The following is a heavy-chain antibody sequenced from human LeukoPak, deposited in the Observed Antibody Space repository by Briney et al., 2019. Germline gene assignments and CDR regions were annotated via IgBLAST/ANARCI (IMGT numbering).Heavy chain of an antibody. J-gene: IGHJ6*04. V-gene: IGHV5-10-1*01. CDR3: ARHSGYYYGSRTYYYGMDV. CDR2: IVPGDSYT. CDR1: GYSFTSYW. Sequence: GESLKISCKGSGYSFTSYWISWVRQMPGQGLERLERIVPGDSYTNYSPSFQGHVTISADKSISTAYLQWSSLKASDTAMYYCARHSGYYYGSRTYYYGMDVWGKGTTVTVSS. D-gene: IGHD3-10*01.